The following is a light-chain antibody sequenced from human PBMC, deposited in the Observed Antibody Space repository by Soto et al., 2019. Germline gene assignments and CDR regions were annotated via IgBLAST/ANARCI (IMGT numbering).Light chain of an antibody. CDR3: QQYNDYSGM. V-gene: IGKV1-5*03. CDR2: KAS. Sequence: DIQMTQSPSSLSGSVGDRVTITCRASQTISSWLAWYQQKPGKAPKLLIYKASTLKSGVPSRFSGSGSGTEFTLTITSLQPEDFATYYCQQYNDYSGMFGQGTKVDIK. J-gene: IGKJ1*01. CDR1: QTISSW.